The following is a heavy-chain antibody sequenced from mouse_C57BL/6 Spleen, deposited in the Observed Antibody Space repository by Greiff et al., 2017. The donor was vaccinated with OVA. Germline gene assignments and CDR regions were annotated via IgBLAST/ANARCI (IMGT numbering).Heavy chain of an antibody. D-gene: IGHD2-3*01. V-gene: IGHV1-69*01. CDR2: IDPSASYT. Sequence: QVQLQQPGAELVMPGASVTLSCKASGYTFTSYWMHWVKQRPGQGLEWIGEIDPSASYTTSNQKFKGKSTVTVDKSSSTAYMQLSSLTSEDSAVYFCARSDDGYYVEVYWGQGTTRTVAS. CDR1: GYTFTSYW. J-gene: IGHJ2*01. CDR3: ARSDDGYYVEVY.